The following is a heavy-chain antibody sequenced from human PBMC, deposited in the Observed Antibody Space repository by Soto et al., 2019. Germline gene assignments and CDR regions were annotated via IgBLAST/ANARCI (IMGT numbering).Heavy chain of an antibody. V-gene: IGHV1-69*01. D-gene: IGHD2-2*01. Sequence: QVQLVQSGAEVKKPGSSVKVSCKASGGTFSSYAISWVRQAPGQGLEWMGGIIPISETTNYAQKFQGRVTITADESKSTAYMELSSLRSEDTAVYYCARSQGSSTSLEIYYYYYYGMDGWGYGTRVTVSS. CDR3: ARSQGSSTSLEIYYYYYYGMDG. CDR2: IIPISETT. CDR1: GGTFSSYA. J-gene: IGHJ6*04.